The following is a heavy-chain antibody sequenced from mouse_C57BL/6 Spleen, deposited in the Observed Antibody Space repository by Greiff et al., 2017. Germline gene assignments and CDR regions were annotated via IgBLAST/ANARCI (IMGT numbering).Heavy chain of an antibody. CDR3: ARLLLRRGFDY. Sequence: EVQVVESEGGLVQPGSSMKLSCTASGFTFSDYYMAWVRQVPEKGLEWVANINYDGSSTYYMDSLKGRFIISRDNAKNILYLQMSSLKSEDTATYYCARLLLRRGFDYWGQGPTLTFSS. CDR1: GFTFSDYY. V-gene: IGHV5-16*01. J-gene: IGHJ2*01. D-gene: IGHD2-12*01. CDR2: INYDGSST.